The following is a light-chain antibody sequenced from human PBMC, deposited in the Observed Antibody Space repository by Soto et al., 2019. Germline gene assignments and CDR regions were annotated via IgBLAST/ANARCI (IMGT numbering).Light chain of an antibody. V-gene: IGLV2-23*01. Sequence: QLVLTQPASVSGSPGQSITISCTGTSSDVGSYNLVSWYQQHPGNAPKLMIYEGNRRPSGVSNRFSGSKSGNTASLTISGLQAEDEADYYCCSYAGSTTFYVFGTGTKVTVL. J-gene: IGLJ1*01. CDR1: SSDVGSYNL. CDR3: CSYAGSTTFYV. CDR2: EGN.